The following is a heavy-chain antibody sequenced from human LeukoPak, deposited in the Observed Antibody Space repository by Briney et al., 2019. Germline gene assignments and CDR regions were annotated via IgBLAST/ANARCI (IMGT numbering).Heavy chain of an antibody. Sequence: SETLSLTCSVSGDSISSARNYWGWIRQSPGKGLEWLASVYSSGSTHSNPSLTSRVSISIDMSKNQFSLKLSSVTAADTAVYYCARDLGIAARPHFDYWGQGTLVTVSS. CDR3: ARDLGIAARPHFDY. V-gene: IGHV4-39*02. CDR1: GDSISSARNY. CDR2: VYSSGST. J-gene: IGHJ4*02. D-gene: IGHD6-6*01.